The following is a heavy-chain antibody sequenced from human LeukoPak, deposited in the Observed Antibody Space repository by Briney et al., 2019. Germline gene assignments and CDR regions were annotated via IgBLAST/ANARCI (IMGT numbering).Heavy chain of an antibody. CDR2: IIPIFGTA. Sequence: SVTVSCKASGGTFSSYAISWVRQAPGQGLEWMGGIIPIFGTANYAQKFQGRVTITADESTSTAYMELSSLRSEDTAVYYCARDTGPYNWFDPWGQGTLVTVSS. V-gene: IGHV1-69*13. D-gene: IGHD3-10*01. CDR1: GGTFSSYA. J-gene: IGHJ5*02. CDR3: ARDTGPYNWFDP.